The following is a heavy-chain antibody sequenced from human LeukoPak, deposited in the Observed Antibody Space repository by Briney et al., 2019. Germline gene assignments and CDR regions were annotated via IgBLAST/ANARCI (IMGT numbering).Heavy chain of an antibody. V-gene: IGHV3-23*01. CDR3: AKTQFCSSTSCRPLGYFDY. Sequence: PGGSLRLSCAASGFTFSSYAMSWVRQAPGKGLEWISAISGSGGSTYYADSVKGRFTISRDNSKNTLYLQMNILRAEDTAVYYCAKTQFCSSTSCRPLGYFDYWGQGTLVTVSS. J-gene: IGHJ4*02. D-gene: IGHD2-2*01. CDR1: GFTFSSYA. CDR2: ISGSGGST.